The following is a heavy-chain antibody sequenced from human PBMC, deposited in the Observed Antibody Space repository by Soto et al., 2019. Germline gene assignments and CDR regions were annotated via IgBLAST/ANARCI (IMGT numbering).Heavy chain of an antibody. D-gene: IGHD3-16*01. CDR1: GGSFSGYY. CDR3: ARVGYYDYVWGSSHFDP. J-gene: IGHJ5*02. V-gene: IGHV4-34*01. CDR2: INHSGST. Sequence: PSETLSLTCAVYGGSFSGYYWSWIRQPPGKGLEWIGEINHSGSTNYNPSLKSRVTISVDTSKNQFSLKLSSVTAADTAVYYCARVGYYDYVWGSSHFDPWGQGTLVTVSS.